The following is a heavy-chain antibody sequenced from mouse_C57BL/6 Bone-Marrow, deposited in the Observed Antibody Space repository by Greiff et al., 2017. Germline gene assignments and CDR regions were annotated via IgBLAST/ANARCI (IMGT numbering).Heavy chain of an antibody. V-gene: IGHV3-6*01. CDR2: ISYDGSN. CDR3: ARGGGLGFSSSYWYFDV. D-gene: IGHD1-1*01. J-gene: IGHJ1*03. CDR1: GYSITSGYY. Sequence: EVKLMESGPGLVKPSQSLSLTCSVTGYSITSGYYWNWIRQFPGNKLEWMGYISYDGSNNYNPSLKNRISITRDTSKNQFFLKLNSVTTEDTATYYCARGGGLGFSSSYWYFDVWGTGTTVTVSS.